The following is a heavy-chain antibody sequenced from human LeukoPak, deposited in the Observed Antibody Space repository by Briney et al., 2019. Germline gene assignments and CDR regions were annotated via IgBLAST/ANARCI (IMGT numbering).Heavy chain of an antibody. Sequence: SVKVSCKASGGTFSSYAISWVRQAPGQGLEWMGRIIPILGIANYAQKFQGRVTITADKSTSTAYMELSSLRSDDTAVYYCARGIGPDAFDIWGQGTMVTVSS. CDR1: GGTFSSYA. CDR2: IIPILGIA. D-gene: IGHD2/OR15-2a*01. CDR3: ARGIGPDAFDI. V-gene: IGHV1-69*04. J-gene: IGHJ3*02.